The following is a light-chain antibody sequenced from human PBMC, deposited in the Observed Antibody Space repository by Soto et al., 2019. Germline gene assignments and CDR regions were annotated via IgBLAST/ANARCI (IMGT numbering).Light chain of an antibody. CDR1: QSFISR. CDR3: QQYGSSPWT. Sequence: EIVLTQSPGTLSLSPGERASLSCRASQSFISRLAWYQQKPGQPPRLLIYGASTRATGIPARFSGSGSGTDFTLTISRLEPEDFAVYYCQQYGSSPWTFGQGTKVDIK. J-gene: IGKJ1*01. V-gene: IGKV3-20*01. CDR2: GAS.